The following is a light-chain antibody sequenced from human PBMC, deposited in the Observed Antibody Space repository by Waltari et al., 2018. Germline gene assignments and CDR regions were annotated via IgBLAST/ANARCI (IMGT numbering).Light chain of an antibody. Sequence: ELVLTQSPGTLYLSPGERAALSCRASQSVSRYLAWYQQKPGQAPRLLIDEASRRATGIPDRFSGSGSGTDFTLTISRLEPEDFAVYYCQKYGTLPATFGQGTKVEIK. CDR1: QSVSRY. V-gene: IGKV3-20*01. CDR2: EAS. CDR3: QKYGTLPAT. J-gene: IGKJ1*01.